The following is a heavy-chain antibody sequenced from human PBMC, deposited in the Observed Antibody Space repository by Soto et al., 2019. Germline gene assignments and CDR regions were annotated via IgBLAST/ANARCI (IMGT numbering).Heavy chain of an antibody. J-gene: IGHJ6*02. D-gene: IGHD6-13*01. CDR2: ISSSGSTI. Sequence: GGSLRLSCAASGFTFSSYEMNWVRQAPGKGLEWVSYISSSGSTIYYADSVKGRFTISRDNAKNSLYLQMNSLRAEDTAVYYCARDRQGPKYSSSRYYGMDVWGQGTTVTVSS. V-gene: IGHV3-48*03. CDR3: ARDRQGPKYSSSRYYGMDV. CDR1: GFTFSSYE.